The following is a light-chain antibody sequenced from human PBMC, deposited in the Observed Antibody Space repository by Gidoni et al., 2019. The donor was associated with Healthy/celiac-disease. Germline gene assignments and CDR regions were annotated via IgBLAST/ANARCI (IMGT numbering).Light chain of an antibody. CDR1: QSVSSSY. J-gene: IGKJ1*01. Sequence: EIVLTQSPGPLSLSPGERATLSCRASQSVSSSYLAWYQQKPGQAPRLLIYGASSRATGIPDRFSGSGSGTDFTLTISRLEAEDVAVYYCQQYGSSLWTFGQGTKVEIK. CDR3: QQYGSSLWT. CDR2: GAS. V-gene: IGKV3-20*01.